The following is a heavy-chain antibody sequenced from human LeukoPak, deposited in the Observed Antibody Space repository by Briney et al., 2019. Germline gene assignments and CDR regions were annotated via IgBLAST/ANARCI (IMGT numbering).Heavy chain of an antibody. J-gene: IGHJ3*02. CDR2: IYTSGNT. D-gene: IGHD1-26*01. Sequence: PSETLSLTCTVSGVSISSYYWSWIRQPAGKGLEWIGRIYTSGNTIYNPSLKGQVTMSLDTSKNQFSLKLSSVTAADTAVYYCTRGWELLAPFDIWGQGTMVTVSS. CDR1: GVSISSYY. V-gene: IGHV4-4*07. CDR3: TRGWELLAPFDI.